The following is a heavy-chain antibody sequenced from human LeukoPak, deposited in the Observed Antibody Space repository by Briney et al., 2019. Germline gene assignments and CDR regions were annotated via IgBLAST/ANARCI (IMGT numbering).Heavy chain of an antibody. D-gene: IGHD6-13*01. CDR3: AKDLVMAAAGTDYFDY. CDR1: GFTFSSYG. J-gene: IGHJ4*02. V-gene: IGHV3-30*18. CDR2: ISYDGSNK. Sequence: GGSLRLSCAASGFTFSSYGRHWVRQAPCKGLEWVAVISYDGSNKYYADSVKGRFTISRDNSKNTLYLQMNSLRAEDTAVYSCAKDLVMAAAGTDYFDYWGQGNLVTVSS.